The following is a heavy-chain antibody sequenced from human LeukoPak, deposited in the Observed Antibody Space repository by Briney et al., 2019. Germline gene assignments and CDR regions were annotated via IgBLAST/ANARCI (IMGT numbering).Heavy chain of an antibody. J-gene: IGHJ4*02. CDR3: AIDRDYSNEVFDY. D-gene: IGHD2-15*01. CDR1: GFTFSDYY. V-gene: IGHV3-11*04. Sequence: PGGSLRLSCAASGFTFSDYYMSWIRQAPGKGLEWVSYISSSGSTIYYADSVKGRFTISRDNAKNSLYLQMNSLRAEDTAVYYCAIDRDYSNEVFDYWGQGTLVTVSS. CDR2: ISSSGSTI.